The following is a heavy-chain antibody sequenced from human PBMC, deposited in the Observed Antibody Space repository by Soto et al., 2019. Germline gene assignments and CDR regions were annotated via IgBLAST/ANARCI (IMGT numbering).Heavy chain of an antibody. D-gene: IGHD2-21*02. CDR2: ISYDGSNK. CDR1: GFTFSSYG. J-gene: IGHJ5*02. CDR3: AKDRGGDGNWSDP. Sequence: PGGSLRLSCAASGFTFSSYGMHWVRQAPGKGLEWVAVISYDGSNKYYADSVKGRFTISRDNSKNTLYLQSNSLRAEDTAVFYCAKDRGGDGNWSDPWGQGTLVPVSP. V-gene: IGHV3-30*18.